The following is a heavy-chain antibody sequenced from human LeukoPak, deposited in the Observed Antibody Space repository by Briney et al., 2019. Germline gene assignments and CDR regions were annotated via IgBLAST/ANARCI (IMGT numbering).Heavy chain of an antibody. D-gene: IGHD5-18*01. Sequence: PSETLPLTCTVSGGSISSYYWSWIRQPPGKGLEWIGYIYYSGSTNYNPSLKSRVTISVDTSKNQFSLKLSSVTAADTAVYYCARLAKYSYAPYYFDYWGQGTLVTVSS. CDR2: IYYSGST. J-gene: IGHJ4*02. CDR3: ARLAKYSYAPYYFDY. CDR1: GGSISSYY. V-gene: IGHV4-59*08.